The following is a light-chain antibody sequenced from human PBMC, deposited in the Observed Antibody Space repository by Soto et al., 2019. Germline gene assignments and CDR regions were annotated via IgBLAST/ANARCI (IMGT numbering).Light chain of an antibody. CDR1: QSVSSY. CDR3: YQYFSTPLT. J-gene: IGKJ4*01. CDR2: DAS. V-gene: IGKV3-11*01. Sequence: EIVLTESPATLSLSPGERATLSCGASQSVSSYLAWYQQKPGQAPRLLIYDASNRATGIPARFSGSGSGTDFTLTISSLQAEDVAVYYCYQYFSTPLTFGGGTKVDI.